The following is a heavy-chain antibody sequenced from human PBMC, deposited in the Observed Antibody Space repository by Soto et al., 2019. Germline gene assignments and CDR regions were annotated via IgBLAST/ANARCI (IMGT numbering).Heavy chain of an antibody. D-gene: IGHD3-3*01. V-gene: IGHV3-30-3*01. Sequence: GGSLRLSCAASGFAFSSHAMHWVRQAPGKGLEWVAVISYDGSNKYSADSVKGRFTISRDNSKNTLYLQMNSLRAEDTAVYYCARVTEWSLGFDYWGQGTLVTVSS. CDR3: ARVTEWSLGFDY. CDR2: ISYDGSNK. J-gene: IGHJ4*02. CDR1: GFAFSSHA.